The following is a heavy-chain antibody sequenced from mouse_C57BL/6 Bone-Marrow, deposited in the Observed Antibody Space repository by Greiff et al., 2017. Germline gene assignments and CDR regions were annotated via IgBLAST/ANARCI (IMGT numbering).Heavy chain of an antibody. Sequence: VLLQQSGAELVRPGASVKLSCTASGFNIKDDYMHWVKQRPEQGLEWIGWIDPENGDTEYASKFQGKATITADTSSNTAYLQLSSLTSEDTAVYYCTTKGVTDLYYFDYWGQGTTLTVSS. D-gene: IGHD2-2*01. CDR1: GFNIKDDY. J-gene: IGHJ2*01. CDR2: IDPENGDT. CDR3: TTKGVTDLYYFDY. V-gene: IGHV14-4*01.